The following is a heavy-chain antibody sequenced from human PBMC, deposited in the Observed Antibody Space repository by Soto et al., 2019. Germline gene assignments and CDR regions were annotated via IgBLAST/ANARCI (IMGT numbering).Heavy chain of an antibody. CDR3: ARDSGTVGYDDS. CDR1: GGTFSTYT. Sequence: QVQLVQSGAEVKKPGSSVKVSCKASGGTFSTYTISWVRQAPGQGLEWMGRIIPLLDVTNNAQRFQGRVTITADKSTSTVYMELTSLTSQDTAVYYCARDSGTVGYDDSWGQGTLVTVSS. J-gene: IGHJ4*02. D-gene: IGHD3-10*01. V-gene: IGHV1-69*08. CDR2: IIPLLDVT.